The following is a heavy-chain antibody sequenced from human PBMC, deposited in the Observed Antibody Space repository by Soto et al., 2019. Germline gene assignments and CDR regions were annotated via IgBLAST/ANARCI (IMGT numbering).Heavy chain of an antibody. CDR1: GYTFTSYG. Sequence: GASVKVSCKASGYTFTSYGISWVRQAPGRGLEWMGWISAYNGNTNYAQKLQGRVTMTTDTSTSTAYMELRSLRSDDTAVYYCARDGQTPRGYSYGTPVWFDPWGQGTLVTVSS. CDR2: ISAYNGNT. CDR3: ARDGQTPRGYSYGTPVWFDP. D-gene: IGHD5-18*01. V-gene: IGHV1-18*01. J-gene: IGHJ5*02.